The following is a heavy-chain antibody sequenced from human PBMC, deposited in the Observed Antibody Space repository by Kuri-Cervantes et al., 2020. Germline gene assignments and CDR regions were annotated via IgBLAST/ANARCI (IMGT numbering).Heavy chain of an antibody. Sequence: GESLKISCAASGFTFSSYWMSWVRQAPGKGLEWVANIKQDGSEKYYVDSVKGRFTISRDNAKNSLYLQMNSLRAEDTALYYCARKSSSVGYSSGSAFDYWGQGTLVTVSS. D-gene: IGHD6-19*01. V-gene: IGHV3-7*01. CDR3: ARKSSSVGYSSGSAFDY. CDR2: IKQDGSEK. J-gene: IGHJ4*02. CDR1: GFTFSSYW.